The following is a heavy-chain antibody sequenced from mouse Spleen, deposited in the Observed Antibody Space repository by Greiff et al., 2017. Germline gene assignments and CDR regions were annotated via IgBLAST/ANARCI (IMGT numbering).Heavy chain of an antibody. CDR2: IDPETGGT. Sequence: LVESGAELVRPGASVTLSCKASGYTFTDYEMHWVKQTPVHGLEWIGAIDPETGGTAYNQKFKGKAILTADKSSSTAYMELRSLTSEDSAVYYCTRRDSHYAMDYWGQGTSVTVSS. V-gene: IGHV1-15*01. J-gene: IGHJ4*01. D-gene: IGHD3-3*01. CDR1: GYTFTDYE. CDR3: TRRDSHYAMDY.